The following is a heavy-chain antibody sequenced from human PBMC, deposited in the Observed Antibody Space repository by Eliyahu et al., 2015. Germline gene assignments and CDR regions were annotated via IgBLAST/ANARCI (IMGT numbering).Heavy chain of an antibody. Sequence: QVTLKESGPALVKPTQTLTLTCTFSGFSLSTSGMXVSWIRXPPGKALEWLARIDWDDDKFYSTSLKTRLTISKDTSKNQVVLTMTNMDPVDTATYYCVLTGPATTKYYFDYWGQGTLVTVSS. CDR2: IDWDDDK. V-gene: IGHV2-70*04. D-gene: IGHD3-9*01. CDR1: GFSLSTSGMX. CDR3: VLTGPATTKYYFDY. J-gene: IGHJ4*02.